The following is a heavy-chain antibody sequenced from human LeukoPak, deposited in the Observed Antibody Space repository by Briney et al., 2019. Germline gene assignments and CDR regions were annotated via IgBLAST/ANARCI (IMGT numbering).Heavy chain of an antibody. CDR2: FYHSGSP. Sequence: SSETLSLTCAVSGDSVSSGGYSWSWLRQPPGKGLEWIGYFYHSGSPYYNPSLKSRVILSVDMSTNQFSLNLTSVTAADTAVYYCARSTYGDFVLFDFWGQGILVTVSS. D-gene: IGHD4-17*01. V-gene: IGHV4-30-2*01. J-gene: IGHJ4*02. CDR1: GDSVSSGGYS. CDR3: ARSTYGDFVLFDF.